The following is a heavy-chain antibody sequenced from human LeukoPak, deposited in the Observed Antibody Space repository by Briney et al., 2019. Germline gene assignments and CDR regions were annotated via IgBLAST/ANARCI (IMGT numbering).Heavy chain of an antibody. CDR2: ISAYSGNT. CDR3: ARGIELGIGYYYFYMDV. Sequence: ASVKVSCKTSGYTFSNYGISWVRQAPGQGLEWMGWISAYSGNTNYAQKFQGRVTMTTDTSTTTVYMDLRRLRSDDTAVYYCARGIELGIGYYYFYMDVWGKGTTVTISS. V-gene: IGHV1-18*01. J-gene: IGHJ6*03. D-gene: IGHD7-27*01. CDR1: GYTFSNYG.